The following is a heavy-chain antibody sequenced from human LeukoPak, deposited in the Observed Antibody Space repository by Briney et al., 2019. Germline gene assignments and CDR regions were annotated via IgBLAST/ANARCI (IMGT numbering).Heavy chain of an antibody. CDR2: INHSGST. D-gene: IGHD6-13*01. J-gene: IGHJ4*02. CDR3: ARGALGYYYDR. Sequence: SETLSLTCAFCGGSFSGYYWSWIRQPPGKGLDWVGEINHSGSTNYNPSLKRRVTISVDTSQNQFSRKLSSVTAADTAVYYCARGALGYYYDRWGQGTLVPVSS. V-gene: IGHV4-34*01. CDR1: GGSFSGYY.